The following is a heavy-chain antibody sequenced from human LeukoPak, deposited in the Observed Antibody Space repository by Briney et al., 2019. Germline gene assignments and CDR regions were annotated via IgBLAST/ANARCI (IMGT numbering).Heavy chain of an antibody. CDR3: ARGSDNWFDP. CDR1: GGSLTNYY. J-gene: IGHJ5*02. Sequence: SETLSLTCTVSGGSLTNYYWSWIRQPPGKGLDWIGHIYYSGSTNYNPSLKSRVTISLDTSKNQFSLKVISVTAEDTAVYYCARGSDNWFDPWGQGTLVTVSS. CDR2: IYYSGST. V-gene: IGHV4-59*01.